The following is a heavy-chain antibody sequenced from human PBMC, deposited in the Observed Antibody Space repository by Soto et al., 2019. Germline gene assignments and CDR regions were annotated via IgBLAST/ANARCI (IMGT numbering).Heavy chain of an antibody. Sequence: EVQLVESGGGLVQPGGSLKLSCAASGFTFSGSAMHWVRQASGKGLEWVGRIRSKANSYATAYAASVTGRFTISRDDSKNTAYLRMNSLKTEYTAVYYCTTRWLFLNLGQTDVWGKGTTVTVSS. CDR2: IRSKANSYAT. CDR1: GFTFSGSA. CDR3: TTRWLFLNLGQTDV. J-gene: IGHJ6*04. D-gene: IGHD3-22*01. V-gene: IGHV3-73*01.